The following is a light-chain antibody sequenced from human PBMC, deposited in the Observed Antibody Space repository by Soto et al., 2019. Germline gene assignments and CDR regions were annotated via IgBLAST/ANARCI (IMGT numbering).Light chain of an antibody. Sequence: EIVLTQSPGTLSLSPGERATLSCRASQSVRSSYLAWYHQKPGQAPRLLIYGASARATGFPDRFSGSGSGTVFTLTISRLEPEDFAMYHCQQYGSSPPTFGPGTKVDIK. CDR1: QSVRSSY. CDR2: GAS. J-gene: IGKJ3*01. V-gene: IGKV3-20*01. CDR3: QQYGSSPPT.